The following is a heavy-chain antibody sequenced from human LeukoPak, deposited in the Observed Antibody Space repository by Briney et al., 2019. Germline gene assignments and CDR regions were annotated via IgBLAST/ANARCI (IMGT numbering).Heavy chain of an antibody. D-gene: IGHD2-8*01. J-gene: IGHJ5*02. CDR3: ARVFPPTSGDWFDP. V-gene: IGHV3-30*03. Sequence: GGSLRLSCAASGFTFSSYGMHWVRQAPGKGLEWVAVISYDGNNKYYADSVKGRFTISRDNSKDTLYLQMNSLRAEDTAVYYCARVFPPTSGDWFDPWGQGTLVTVSS. CDR2: ISYDGNNK. CDR1: GFTFSSYG.